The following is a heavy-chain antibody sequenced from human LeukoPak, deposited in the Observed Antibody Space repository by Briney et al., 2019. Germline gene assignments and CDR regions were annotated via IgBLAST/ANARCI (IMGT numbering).Heavy chain of an antibody. CDR1: GFTFSSYA. Sequence: GGSLRLSCAASGFTFSSYAMHWVRQAPGKGLEWVAVISYDGSNKYYADSVKGRFTISRDNSKNTLYLQMNRLRAEDTAVYYCARDPHDIVVVVAATYYYYYGMDVWGQGTTVTVSS. V-gene: IGHV3-30-3*01. CDR2: ISYDGSNK. J-gene: IGHJ6*02. CDR3: ARDPHDIVVVVAATYYYYYGMDV. D-gene: IGHD2-15*01.